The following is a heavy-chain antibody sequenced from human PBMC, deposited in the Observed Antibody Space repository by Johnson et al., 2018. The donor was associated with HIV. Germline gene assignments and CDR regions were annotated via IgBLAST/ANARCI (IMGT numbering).Heavy chain of an antibody. J-gene: IGHJ3*02. D-gene: IGHD3-22*01. CDR3: AKAREYDSTGHDAFDI. V-gene: IGHV3-30-3*02. CDR2: ISYAGSNK. CDR1: GFTFSSYA. Sequence: QVQLVESGGGLVQPGGSLRLSCAASGFTFSSYAMHWVRQAPGKGLEWVAVISYAGSNKYYADSVKGRLTISRDNSKNTLYLQMNSLRAEDTAVYYCAKAREYDSTGHDAFDIWGQGTMVTVSS.